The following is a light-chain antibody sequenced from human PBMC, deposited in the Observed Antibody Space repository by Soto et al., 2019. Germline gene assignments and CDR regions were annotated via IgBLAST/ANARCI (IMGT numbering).Light chain of an antibody. CDR2: DVS. J-gene: IGLJ1*01. V-gene: IGLV2-14*03. Sequence: SVLTQPASGSGSPGQSITISCTSTSSDVGGYNYVSWYQHHPGKAPKLLIYDVSNRPSGVSNRFSGSKSDNTASLTISGLQPEDEADYYCSSYTTSNTRQIVFGTGTKVTVL. CDR1: SSDVGGYNY. CDR3: SSYTTSNTRQIV.